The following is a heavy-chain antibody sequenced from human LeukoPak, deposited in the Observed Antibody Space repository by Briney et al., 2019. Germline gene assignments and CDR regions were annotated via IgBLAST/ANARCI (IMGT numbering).Heavy chain of an antibody. CDR1: GGSISRYY. J-gene: IGHJ4*02. D-gene: IGHD3-10*01. Sequence: SETLSLTCTVSGGSISRYYWSSIRQPPGKGLEWIGYIYYSGSTKYNPSLKSRVTISVDTSKNQFSLKLSSVTAADTAVYYCARESMVRGVTLFDYWGQGTLVTVSS. CDR3: ARESMVRGVTLFDY. CDR2: IYYSGST. V-gene: IGHV4-59*12.